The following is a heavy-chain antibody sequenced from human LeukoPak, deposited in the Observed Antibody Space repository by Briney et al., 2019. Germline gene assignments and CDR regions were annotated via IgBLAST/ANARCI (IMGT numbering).Heavy chain of an antibody. V-gene: IGHV3-7*01. J-gene: IGHJ4*02. CDR1: GFSFSTYW. CDR3: ARDPSRGYSYGYADY. D-gene: IGHD5-18*01. CDR2: IMRDRSEK. Sequence: GGSLRLSCAASGFSFSTYWMNWVRQPPGKGLEWVANIMRDRSEKYYVDSVKGRFTISRDNAKNSLYLQMNSLRAEDTAVYYCARDPSRGYSYGYADYWGQGSLVIVSS.